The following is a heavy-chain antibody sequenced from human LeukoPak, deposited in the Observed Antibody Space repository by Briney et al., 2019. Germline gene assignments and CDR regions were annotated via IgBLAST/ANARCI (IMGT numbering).Heavy chain of an antibody. J-gene: IGHJ4*02. D-gene: IGHD3-16*01. CDR2: IYYSGST. CDR1: GGSISSHY. CDR3: ARVSQAVGCDY. Sequence: SETLSLTCTVSGGSISSHYWSWIRQPPGKGLEWIGYIYYSGSTNYNPSLKSRVTISVDTSKNQFSLKLSSVTAADTAVYYCARVSQAVGCDYWGQGTLVTVSS. V-gene: IGHV4-59*11.